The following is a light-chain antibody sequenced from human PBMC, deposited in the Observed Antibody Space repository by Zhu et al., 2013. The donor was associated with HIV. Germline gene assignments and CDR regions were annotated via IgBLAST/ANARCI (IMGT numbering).Light chain of an antibody. V-gene: IGKV3-20*01. Sequence: EIVLTQSPGTLSLSPGERATLSCRASQSVSSSYLAWYQQKLGQAPRLLIYGASSRATGIPDRFSGSGSGTDFTLTISRLEPEDFAVYYCQQSGAFGQGTKLEIK. CDR2: GAS. CDR3: QQSGA. J-gene: IGKJ2*01. CDR1: QSVSSSY.